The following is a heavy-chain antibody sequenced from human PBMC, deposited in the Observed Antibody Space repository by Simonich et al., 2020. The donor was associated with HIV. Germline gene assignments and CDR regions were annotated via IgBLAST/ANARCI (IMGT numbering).Heavy chain of an antibody. V-gene: IGHV4-59*12. CDR1: GGSISSDY. Sequence: QVQLQESGPGLVKPSETLSLRCTVSGGSISSDYWSWHRQPPGKGLAWIGYIYYRGNNNNTPSLKSRVTISVDTSKNQVALKRSSVTAADTAIYYCARGRPPGFSNGWYHFDFWGQGTLVTVSP. J-gene: IGHJ4*02. CDR3: ARGRPPGFSNGWYHFDF. CDR2: IYYRGNN. D-gene: IGHD6-19*01.